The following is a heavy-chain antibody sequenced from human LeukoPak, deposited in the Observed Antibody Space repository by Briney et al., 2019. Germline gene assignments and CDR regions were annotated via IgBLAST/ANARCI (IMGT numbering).Heavy chain of an antibody. CDR3: GASLKFPFIVGTTFYFDY. J-gene: IGHJ4*02. V-gene: IGHV1-69*13. Sequence: GASVKVSCKASGGTFSSYAISWVRQAPGQGLEWMGGIIPIFGTANYAQKFQGRVTITADESTSTAYMELSSLRSEDTAVYYCGASLKFPFIVGTTFYFDYWGQGTLVTVSS. CDR2: IIPIFGTA. CDR1: GGTFSSYA. D-gene: IGHD1-26*01.